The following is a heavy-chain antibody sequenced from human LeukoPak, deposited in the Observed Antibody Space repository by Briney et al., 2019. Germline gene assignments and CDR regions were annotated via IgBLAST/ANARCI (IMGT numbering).Heavy chain of an antibody. CDR3: ARGYDFWSGHHKNGFDY. CDR1: GGSISSYY. Sequence: SETLSLTCTVSGGSISSYYWSWIRQPPGKGLEWNGYIYYSGSTNYNPSLKSRVTISVDTSKNQFSLKLSSVTAADTAVYYCARGYDFWSGHHKNGFDYWGQGTLVTVSS. V-gene: IGHV4-59*01. D-gene: IGHD3-3*01. J-gene: IGHJ4*02. CDR2: IYYSGST.